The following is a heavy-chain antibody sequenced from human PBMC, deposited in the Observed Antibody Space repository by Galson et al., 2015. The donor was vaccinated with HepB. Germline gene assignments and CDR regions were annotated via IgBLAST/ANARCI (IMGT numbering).Heavy chain of an antibody. J-gene: IGHJ6*02. V-gene: IGHV5-10-1*01. D-gene: IGHD2-2*01. CDR1: GYTFTNYW. CDR3: ARRYCSSSSCSGAHFFYYGLDV. Sequence: QSGAEVKNPGESLRISCEGSGYTFTNYWITWVRRVPGKGLEWLGRIDPSDSYSNYSPSFEGHVTISVDTSIATAYLQWSSLTASDTAIYYCARRYCSSSSCSGAHFFYYGLDVWGQGTTVTVSS. CDR2: IDPSDSYS.